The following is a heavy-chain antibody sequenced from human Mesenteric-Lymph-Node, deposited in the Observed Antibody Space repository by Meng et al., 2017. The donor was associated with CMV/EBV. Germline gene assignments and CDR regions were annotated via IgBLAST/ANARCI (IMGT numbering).Heavy chain of an antibody. CDR3: ARWGPVMVYDYYYGMDV. D-gene: IGHD2-8*01. V-gene: IGHV3-11*06. Sequence: GGSLRLSCAASGFTFSDYYMTWIRQAPGKGLEWVSYVSSSSSYIYYADSVKGRFTISRDNAKNSLYLQMNSLRAEDTAVYYCARWGPVMVYDYYYGMDVWGQGTTVTVSS. CDR2: VSSSSSYI. J-gene: IGHJ6*02. CDR1: GFTFSDYY.